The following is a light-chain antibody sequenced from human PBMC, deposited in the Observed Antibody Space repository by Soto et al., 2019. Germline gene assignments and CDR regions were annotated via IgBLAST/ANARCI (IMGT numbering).Light chain of an antibody. CDR2: DAS. CDR3: QQYNYSPQT. Sequence: EIVFTQTPATLSVSPGERTTLSCRASQSVASDFAWYQQKPDQAPRLLIYDASTRATGIPARFSGSGSGTEFTLTISSLQSEDFAVYYCQQYNYSPQTFGQGTKV. V-gene: IGKV3-15*01. CDR1: QSVASD. J-gene: IGKJ1*01.